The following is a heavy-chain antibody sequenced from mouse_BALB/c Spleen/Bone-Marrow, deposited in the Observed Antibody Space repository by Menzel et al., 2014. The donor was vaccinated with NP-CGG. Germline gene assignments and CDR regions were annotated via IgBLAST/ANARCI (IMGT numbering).Heavy chain of an antibody. CDR3: ARNRDSAY. V-gene: IGHV5-6*02. CDR1: GFTFSSYG. CDR2: INNGGTYT. J-gene: IGHJ3*01. D-gene: IGHD4-1*02. Sequence: EVKLVESGGDLVKPGGSLKLSCAASGFTFSSYGMSWVRQTPDKRLEWVATINNGGTYTYYPDSVKGRFTISRDNAKNTQYLQMSSLKAEDTDMYYCARNRDSAYWGQGTLVTVSA.